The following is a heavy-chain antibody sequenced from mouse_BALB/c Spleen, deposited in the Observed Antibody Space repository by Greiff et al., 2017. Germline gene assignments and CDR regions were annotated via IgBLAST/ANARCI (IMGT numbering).Heavy chain of an antibody. Sequence: VQLQQSGAELVRPGSSVKISCKASGYAFSSYWMNWVKQRPGQGLEWIGQIYPGDGDTNYNGKFKGKATLTADKSSSTAYMQLSSLTSEDSAVYFCARSITTVVATNYFDYWGQGTTLTVSS. CDR2: IYPGDGDT. CDR1: GYAFSSYW. V-gene: IGHV1-80*01. D-gene: IGHD1-1*01. J-gene: IGHJ2*01. CDR3: ARSITTVVATNYFDY.